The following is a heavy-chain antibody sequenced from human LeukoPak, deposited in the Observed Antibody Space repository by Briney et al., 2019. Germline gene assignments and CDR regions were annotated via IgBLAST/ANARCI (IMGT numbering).Heavy chain of an antibody. D-gene: IGHD3-10*01. Sequence: ASVKVSCKASGYTFTGYYVHWVRQAPGQGLEWMGRINPNSGGTNYAQKFQGRVTMTRDTSISTAYMELSRLRSDDTAVYYCARDRELWFGELLSSIIDYWGQGTLVTVSS. CDR2: INPNSGGT. J-gene: IGHJ4*02. V-gene: IGHV1-2*06. CDR1: GYTFTGYY. CDR3: ARDRELWFGELLSSIIDY.